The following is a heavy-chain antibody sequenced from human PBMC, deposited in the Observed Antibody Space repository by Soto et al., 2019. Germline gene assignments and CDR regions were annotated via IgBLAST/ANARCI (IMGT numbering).Heavy chain of an antibody. CDR1: GFSVSDHY. CDR2: TRNKANSYTT. CDR3: ARAAGYYYYYGMDV. J-gene: IGHJ6*02. V-gene: IGHV3-72*01. Sequence: XGCLGLSCAASGFSVSDHYRDWVRQAPGKGLEWVGRTRNKANSYTTEYAASVKGRFTISRDDSKNSLYLQMNSLKTEDTAVYYCARAAGYYYYYGMDVWGQGTTVTVS.